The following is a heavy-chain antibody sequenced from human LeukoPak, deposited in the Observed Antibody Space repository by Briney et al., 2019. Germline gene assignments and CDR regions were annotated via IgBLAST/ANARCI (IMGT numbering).Heavy chain of an antibody. CDR3: ARGGVLLWFGELTHGAFDI. D-gene: IGHD3-10*01. V-gene: IGHV1-2*04. CDR2: INPNSGGT. Sequence: ASVKVSCTASGYTFTGYYMHWVRQAPGQGLEWMGWINPNSGGTNYAQKFQDWVTMTRGTSISTAYMELSRLRSDDTAVYYCARGGVLLWFGELTHGAFDIWGQGTMVTVSS. J-gene: IGHJ3*02. CDR1: GYTFTGYY.